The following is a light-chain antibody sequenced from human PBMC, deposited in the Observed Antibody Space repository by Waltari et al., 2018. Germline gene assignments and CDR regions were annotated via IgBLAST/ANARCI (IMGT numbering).Light chain of an antibody. CDR2: AAS. J-gene: IGKJ2*02. CDR1: QLISRF. Sequence: DIQMTQSPTSLSASVGDRVTITCRASQLISRFLNWYQQKAEQAPKLLISAASNLQGGVPSRFSGSGSGTDFTLTISSLQPEDFATYYCQQSYGTPRTFGQGTNLEIK. V-gene: IGKV1-39*01. CDR3: QQSYGTPRT.